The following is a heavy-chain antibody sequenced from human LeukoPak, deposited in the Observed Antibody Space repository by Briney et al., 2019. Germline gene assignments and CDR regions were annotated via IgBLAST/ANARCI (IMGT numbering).Heavy chain of an antibody. D-gene: IGHD2-2*01. Sequence: SETLSLTCTVSGGSISSYYWSWIRQPPGKGLEWIGYIYYSGRTNYNPSLKSRVTISVDTSKNQFSLKLSSVTAADTAVYYCARNPKDIVVVPAAWFDYWGQGTLVTVSS. CDR2: IYYSGRT. CDR1: GGSISSYY. CDR3: ARNPKDIVVVPAAWFDY. V-gene: IGHV4-59*01. J-gene: IGHJ4*02.